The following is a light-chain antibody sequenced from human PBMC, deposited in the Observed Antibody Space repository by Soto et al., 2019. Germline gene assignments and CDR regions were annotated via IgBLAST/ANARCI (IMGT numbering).Light chain of an antibody. CDR1: QSVSAYF. J-gene: IGKJ3*01. CDR2: STS. CDR3: QQYISSPPVFT. V-gene: IGKV3-20*01. Sequence: EIVVTQSPGTLSLSPGERATLSCRASQSVSAYFLSWYQQKPGQAPRLLIYSTSSRASGIPDRFSGSGSGTEFTLTISRLEPEDFAVYYCQQYISSPPVFTFGPGTKVEIK.